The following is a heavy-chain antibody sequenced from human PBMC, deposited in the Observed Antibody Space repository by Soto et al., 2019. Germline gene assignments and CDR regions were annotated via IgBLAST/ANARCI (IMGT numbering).Heavy chain of an antibody. D-gene: IGHD2-2*01. CDR2: LSASGGTT. J-gene: IGHJ6*02. Sequence: EVQLLESGGGLVQPGGSLRLSCAASGFTFSTCAMSWVRQAPGKGLEWVSALSASGGTTYYADSVKGRFTISRDNSKSKMYLQMNCMREGDTGVYSCAKPICIGTRCYYYYDSMVVWGLGPWVTVSS. CDR1: GFTFSTCA. CDR3: AKPICIGTRCYYYYDSMVV. V-gene: IGHV3-23*01.